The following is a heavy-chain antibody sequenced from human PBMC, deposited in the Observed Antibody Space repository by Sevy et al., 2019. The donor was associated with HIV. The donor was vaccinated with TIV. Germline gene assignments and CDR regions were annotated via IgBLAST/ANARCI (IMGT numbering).Heavy chain of an antibody. CDR1: GDSISSGSYY. Sequence: SETLSLTCTVSGDSISSGSYYWSWIRQPAGKGLEWIGRIYTSGSTNYNPSLKSRVTMSVDPSKNPFSLNLSSVTAADTAVYYCARDRSGTYSRGYYFDFWGQGALVTVSS. CDR2: IYTSGST. J-gene: IGHJ4*02. V-gene: IGHV4-61*02. D-gene: IGHD1-26*01. CDR3: ARDRSGTYSRGYYFDF.